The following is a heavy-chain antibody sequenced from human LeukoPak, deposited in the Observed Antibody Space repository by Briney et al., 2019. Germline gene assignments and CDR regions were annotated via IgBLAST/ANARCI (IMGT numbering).Heavy chain of an antibody. V-gene: IGHV3-48*01. CDR1: GFTFSSYS. D-gene: IGHD1-26*01. CDR2: ISSSSSTI. J-gene: IGHJ4*02. Sequence: GGSLRLSCAASGFTFSSYSMNWVRQAPGKGLEWVSLISSSSSTIYYADSVKGRFTISRDNAKNSLYLQMNSLRAEDTAVYYCARVASGVGAVDYWGQGTLVTVSS. CDR3: ARVASGVGAVDY.